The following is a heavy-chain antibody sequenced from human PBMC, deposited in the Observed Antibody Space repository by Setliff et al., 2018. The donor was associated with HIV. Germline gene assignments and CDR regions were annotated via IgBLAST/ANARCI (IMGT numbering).Heavy chain of an antibody. Sequence: ASVKVSCKASGYTFTSYGISWVRQAPRQGLEWMGWNSAYDSNTNYEHRSQGRVTMTTDTSLNPVYMELRSLRSEDTAIYYCARSPLYGSSDYHIESWGQGTPVTVSS. V-gene: IGHV1-18*01. J-gene: IGHJ4*02. D-gene: IGHD6-19*01. CDR3: ARSPLYGSSDYHIES. CDR1: GYTFTSYG. CDR2: NSAYDSNT.